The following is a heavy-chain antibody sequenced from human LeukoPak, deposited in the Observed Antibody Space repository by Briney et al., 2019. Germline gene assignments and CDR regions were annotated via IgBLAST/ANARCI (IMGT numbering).Heavy chain of an antibody. CDR3: ARESGSSDAFDL. CDR1: GGTFSSYA. V-gene: IGHV1-69*13. Sequence: SVKVSCKASGGTFSSYAISWVRQAPGQGLERMGGIIPIFGTANYAQKFQGRVTITADESTSTAYMELSSLRSEDTAVYYCARESGSSDAFDLWGRGTMVTVSS. CDR2: IIPIFGTA. D-gene: IGHD3-10*01. J-gene: IGHJ3*01.